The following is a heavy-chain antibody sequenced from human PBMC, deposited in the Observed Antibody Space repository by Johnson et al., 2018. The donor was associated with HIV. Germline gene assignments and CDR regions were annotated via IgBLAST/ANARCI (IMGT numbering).Heavy chain of an antibody. J-gene: IGHJ3*02. CDR1: GFTFSSYA. CDR2: ISYDGSNK. CDR3: AKSYYEEERPMGVDAFDI. Sequence: QVQLVESGGGVVQSGRSLRLSCAASGFTFSSYAMHWVRQAPGKGLEWVAVISYDGSNKYYADSVKGRFTISRDNSKNTLYLQMNSLRAEDTAVYYCAKSYYEEERPMGVDAFDIWGQGTMVTVSS. D-gene: IGHD1-26*01. V-gene: IGHV3-30*04.